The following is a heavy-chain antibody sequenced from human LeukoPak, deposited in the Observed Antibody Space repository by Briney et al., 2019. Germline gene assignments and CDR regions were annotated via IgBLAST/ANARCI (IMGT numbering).Heavy chain of an antibody. CDR3: ARLITARWLQPNLYYFDY. V-gene: IGHV3-64*01. D-gene: IGHD5-24*01. Sequence: PGGSLRLSCAASGFTFSSYAMHWVRQAPGKGLEYVSAISSNGGSTYYANSVKGRFTISRDNSKNTLYLQMGSLRAEDTAVYYCARLITARWLQPNLYYFDYWGQGTLVTVSS. CDR2: ISSNGGST. CDR1: GFTFSSYA. J-gene: IGHJ4*02.